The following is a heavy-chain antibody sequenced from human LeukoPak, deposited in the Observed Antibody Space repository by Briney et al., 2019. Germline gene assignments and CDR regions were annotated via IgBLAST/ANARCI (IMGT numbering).Heavy chain of an antibody. Sequence: GGSLRLSCVASGFTFRSYWMHWVRQVPGKGLVWVSPINSDGSTTNYADSVKGRFTISRDNSKNTLYLQMNGLRADDTAVYYCAKEYYDSSGYYRGFDYWGQGALVTVSS. CDR2: INSDGSTT. D-gene: IGHD3-22*01. J-gene: IGHJ4*02. V-gene: IGHV3-74*01. CDR1: GFTFRSYW. CDR3: AKEYYDSSGYYRGFDY.